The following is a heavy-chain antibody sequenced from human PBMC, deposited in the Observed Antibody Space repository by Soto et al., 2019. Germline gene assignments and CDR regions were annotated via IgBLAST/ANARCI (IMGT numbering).Heavy chain of an antibody. Sequence: QLQLQESGPGLVKHSQTLSLTCTVSGGSISSGNYYWSWVRQHPGKGLEWIGYIYYSGSTFYNPSLKSRVTLSVDTSKNQFSLKLSSVTAADTAVYYCARDRGDGYNPYYYYGMEVWGQGTTVNVSS. CDR1: GGSISSGNYY. CDR2: IYYSGST. D-gene: IGHD3-10*01. V-gene: IGHV4-31*03. CDR3: ARDRGDGYNPYYYYGMEV. J-gene: IGHJ6*02.